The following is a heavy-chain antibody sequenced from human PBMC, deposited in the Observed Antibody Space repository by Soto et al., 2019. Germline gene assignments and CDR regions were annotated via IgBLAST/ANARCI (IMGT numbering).Heavy chain of an antibody. V-gene: IGHV4-61*01. CDR3: ARSLSGWLDAFDI. D-gene: IGHD6-19*01. Sequence: PSETLSLTCTVSGGSISSSSYYWRWIRQPPGEGLEWIGYIYYSGSTNHNPSLKSRVSISVDTSKNQFSLKLSSVTAADTAVYYCARSLSGWLDAFDIWGQGTMVTVSS. CDR2: IYYSGST. CDR1: GGSISSSSYY. J-gene: IGHJ3*02.